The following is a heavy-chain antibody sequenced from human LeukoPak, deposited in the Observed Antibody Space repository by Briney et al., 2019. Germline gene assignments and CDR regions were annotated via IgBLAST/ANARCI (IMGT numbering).Heavy chain of an antibody. J-gene: IGHJ4*02. Sequence: PGGSLRLSCAASGSTFSNYWMSWVRQAPGKGLEWVANIKEDGSVKYYVDSVKGRFSISRDNAKSSLYLQMSSLRAEDTAVYYCARDVWTYSGEAFDYWGQGALVTVSS. D-gene: IGHD5-12*01. CDR2: IKEDGSVK. CDR1: GSTFSNYW. V-gene: IGHV3-7*01. CDR3: ARDVWTYSGEAFDY.